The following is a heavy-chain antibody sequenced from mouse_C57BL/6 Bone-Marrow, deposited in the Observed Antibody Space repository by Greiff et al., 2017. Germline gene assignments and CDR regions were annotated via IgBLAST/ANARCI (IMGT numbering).Heavy chain of an antibody. CDR2: IFPGDGDT. CDR1: GYAFSSYW. Sequence: VQLQESGAELVKPGASVKLSCKASGYAFSSYWMNWVKQRPGKGLEWIGQIFPGDGDTNYNGKFKGKATLTVDKSSSTAYMQLSRLTSEASAVYFCARGAYGGQGPLVTVSA. V-gene: IGHV1-80*01. J-gene: IGHJ3*01. CDR3: ARGAY.